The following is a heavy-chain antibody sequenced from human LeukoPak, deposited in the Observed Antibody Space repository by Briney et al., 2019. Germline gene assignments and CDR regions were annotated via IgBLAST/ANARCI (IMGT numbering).Heavy chain of an antibody. CDR3: ARAYSSSWYFDY. Sequence: SQTLSLTCAIAGDSVSSNSAGWIWIRQSPSRGLEWLGRTYYRSKFYSDYGLSVKSRITIKPDTSKNQFSLQLNSVTPEDTAVYYCARAYSSSWYFDYWGQGTLVTVSS. D-gene: IGHD6-13*01. V-gene: IGHV6-1*01. CDR2: TYYRSKFYS. CDR1: GDSVSSNSAG. J-gene: IGHJ4*02.